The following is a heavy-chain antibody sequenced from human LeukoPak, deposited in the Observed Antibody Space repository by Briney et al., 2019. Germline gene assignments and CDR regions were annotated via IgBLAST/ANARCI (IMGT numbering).Heavy chain of an antibody. J-gene: IGHJ4*02. Sequence: GGSLRLSCAASGFSFSSNWMHWVRQAPGKGLVWVSRISIDGGDTVYADSVKGRFTVSRDNAKDTLHLQMNSLRVEDTAVYYCARGPYHAAGSFDYWGQGTLVTVSS. V-gene: IGHV3-74*01. CDR1: GFSFSSNW. D-gene: IGHD3-10*01. CDR2: ISIDGGDT. CDR3: ARGPYHAAGSFDY.